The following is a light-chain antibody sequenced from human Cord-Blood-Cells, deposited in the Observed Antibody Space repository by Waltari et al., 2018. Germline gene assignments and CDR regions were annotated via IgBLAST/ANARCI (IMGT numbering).Light chain of an antibody. V-gene: IGKV3-20*01. CDR2: GES. Sequence: EIVLTQSPGTLSLSPGERATLSCRSSQSVSSSYLAWYQQKPGQAPRLLIYGESSRATGIPDRFSGSWSGTDFTLTISRLEPEDFAVYYCQQYGSSRTFGQGTKVEIK. CDR3: QQYGSSRT. CDR1: QSVSSSY. J-gene: IGKJ1*01.